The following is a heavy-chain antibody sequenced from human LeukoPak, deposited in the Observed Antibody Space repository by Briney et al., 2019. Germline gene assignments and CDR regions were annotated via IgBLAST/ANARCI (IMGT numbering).Heavy chain of an antibody. Sequence: SETLSLTCTVSGGSISSGSYYWSWIRQPAGKGLEWIGRIYTSGSTNYNPSLKSRVTISVDTSKNQFSLKLSSVTAANTAMYYCAREKIGTGTVLGKDYYYMDVWGKGTTVTASS. D-gene: IGHD3-16*01. CDR1: GGSISSGSYY. V-gene: IGHV4-61*02. CDR2: IYTSGST. J-gene: IGHJ6*03. CDR3: AREKIGTGTVLGKDYYYMDV.